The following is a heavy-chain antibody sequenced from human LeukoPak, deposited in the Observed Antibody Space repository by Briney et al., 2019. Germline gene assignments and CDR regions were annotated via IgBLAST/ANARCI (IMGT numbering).Heavy chain of an antibody. CDR1: GGSISSSSYS. Sequence: SETLSLTCTVPGGSISSSSYSRGWIRQPPGKGLEWIGSIYYSGTTYYNPSLKSRVTISVDTSKNQFSLKLSSLTAADTAVYYCARGRGVQSDYFDYWGQGTLVTVSS. CDR3: ARGRGVQSDYFDY. J-gene: IGHJ4*02. CDR2: IYYSGTT. V-gene: IGHV4-39*07. D-gene: IGHD3-10*01.